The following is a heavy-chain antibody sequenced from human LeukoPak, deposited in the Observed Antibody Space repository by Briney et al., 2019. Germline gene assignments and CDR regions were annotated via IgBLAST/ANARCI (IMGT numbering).Heavy chain of an antibody. CDR3: ARDNIVVVPAAIGNYYYYGMDV. CDR2: IIPIFGTA. J-gene: IGHJ6*04. CDR1: GGTFSSYA. D-gene: IGHD2-2*02. V-gene: IGHV1-69*06. Sequence: GASVKVSCKASGGTFSSYAISWVRQAPGQGLEWMGGIIPIFGTANYAQKFQGRVTITADKSTSTAYMELSSLRSEDTAVYYCARDNIVVVPAAIGNYYYYGMDVWGKGTTVTVSS.